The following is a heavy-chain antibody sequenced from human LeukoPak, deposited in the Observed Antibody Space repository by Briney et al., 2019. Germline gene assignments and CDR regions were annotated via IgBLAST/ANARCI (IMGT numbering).Heavy chain of an antibody. CDR2: IYYSGST. V-gene: IGHV4-39*07. Sequence: SESLSLTCTVSGGSISSSSYYWGWIRQPPGKGLEWIGSIYYSGSTYYNPSLKSRVTISVDTSKNQFSLKLSSVTAADTAVYFCARGPYSYDSSGAFDIWGQGTMVTVSS. D-gene: IGHD3-22*01. CDR3: ARGPYSYDSSGAFDI. CDR1: GGSISSSSYY. J-gene: IGHJ3*02.